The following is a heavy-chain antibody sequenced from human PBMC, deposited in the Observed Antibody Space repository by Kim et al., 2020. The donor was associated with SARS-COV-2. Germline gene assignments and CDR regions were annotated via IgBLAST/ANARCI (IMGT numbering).Heavy chain of an antibody. Sequence: GGSLRLSCAASGFTFSSYAMSWVRQAPGKGLEWVSAISGSGGSTYYADSVKGRFTISRDNSKNTLYLQMNSLRAEDTAVYYCAKDVSSGWYFRWFDPWGQGTLVTVSS. CDR1: GFTFSSYA. D-gene: IGHD6-19*01. CDR2: ISGSGGST. V-gene: IGHV3-23*01. CDR3: AKDVSSGWYFRWFDP. J-gene: IGHJ5*02.